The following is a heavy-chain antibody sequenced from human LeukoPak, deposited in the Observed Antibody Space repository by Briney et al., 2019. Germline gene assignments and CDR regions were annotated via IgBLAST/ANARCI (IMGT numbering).Heavy chain of an antibody. CDR1: GGSISPYF. CDR2: IHNSGST. V-gene: IGHV4-59*08. Sequence: SETLSLTCTVSGGSISPYFWSWLRQPPGKGLEWIAYIHNSGSTNYNPSLNSRLTISIDVSKNQVSLKLTSVTAADTAVYYCARHANSYGPQTYPLDYWGQGTLVTVSS. CDR3: ARHANSYGPQTYPLDY. J-gene: IGHJ4*02. D-gene: IGHD3-10*01.